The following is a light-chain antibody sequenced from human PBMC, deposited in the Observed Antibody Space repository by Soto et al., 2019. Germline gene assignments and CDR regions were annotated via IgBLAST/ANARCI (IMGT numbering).Light chain of an antibody. V-gene: IGKV3-15*01. CDR3: QHYVTWPLT. CDR2: DTS. J-gene: IGKJ4*01. CDR1: QGIGDT. Sequence: EIVMTQSPATLSVSPGVGAILSCRASQGIGDTLAWYQQKPGQTPRLLIYDTSIRATGVPARFSGSRSGEEFTLTISSLQSEDFAVYYCQHYVTWPLTFGGGTKVESK.